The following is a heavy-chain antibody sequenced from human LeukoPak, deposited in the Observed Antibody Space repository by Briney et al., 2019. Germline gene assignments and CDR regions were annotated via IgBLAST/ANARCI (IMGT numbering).Heavy chain of an antibody. D-gene: IGHD2-15*01. Sequence: PGGSLRLSCAASGFTFSSYSMNWVRQAPGKGLEWVSSISSGAATIYYADSVKGRFTISRDNAKNSLYLQMNSLRAADTAVYYCARECSGGSCYSGDYWGQGTLVTVSS. J-gene: IGHJ4*02. CDR3: ARECSGGSCYSGDY. CDR2: ISSGAATI. CDR1: GFTFSSYS. V-gene: IGHV3-48*04.